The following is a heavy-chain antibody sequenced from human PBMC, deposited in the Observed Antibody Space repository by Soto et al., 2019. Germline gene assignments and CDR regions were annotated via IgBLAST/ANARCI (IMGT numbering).Heavy chain of an antibody. Sequence: PGGSLRLSCAASGFNFRSYWIHWVRQAPGKGLMWVSSISSSSSYIYYADSVKGRFTISKDNAKNSMYLQMNSLRVEDTAIYYCARGAGKLLFGWLDPWGQGALVTGSS. V-gene: IGHV3-21*01. CDR2: ISSSSSYI. D-gene: IGHD2-2*01. CDR1: GFNFRSYW. J-gene: IGHJ5*02. CDR3: ARGAGKLLFGWLDP.